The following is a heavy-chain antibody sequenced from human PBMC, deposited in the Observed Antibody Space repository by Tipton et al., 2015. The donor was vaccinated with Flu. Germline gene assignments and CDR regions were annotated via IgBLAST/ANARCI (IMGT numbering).Heavy chain of an antibody. Sequence: SLRLSCAASGFTFSSYWMTWVRQAPGKGLEWVANINQDGSVKYFVDSVKGRFTISRDNAKNSVYLQMNSLGAEDTAVYYCARENLDGSGHDYHYFMDVWGKGTTVTVSS. CDR3: ARENLDGSGHDYHYFMDV. CDR1: GFTFSSYW. V-gene: IGHV3-7*01. J-gene: IGHJ6*03. D-gene: IGHD3-22*01. CDR2: INQDGSVK.